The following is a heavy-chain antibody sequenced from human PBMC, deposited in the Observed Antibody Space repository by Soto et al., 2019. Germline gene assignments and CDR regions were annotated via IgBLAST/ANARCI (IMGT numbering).Heavy chain of an antibody. CDR3: AKDPGYCSGGSCSWAFDI. CDR1: GFTFSSYA. CDR2: ISGSGGST. V-gene: IGHV3-23*01. Sequence: GGSLRLSCAASGFTFSSYAMSWVRQAPGKGLEWVSAISGSGGSTYYADSVKGRFTISRDNSKNTLYLQMNSLRAEDTAVYYCAKDPGYCSGGSCSWAFDIWGQGTMVTVSS. J-gene: IGHJ3*02. D-gene: IGHD2-15*01.